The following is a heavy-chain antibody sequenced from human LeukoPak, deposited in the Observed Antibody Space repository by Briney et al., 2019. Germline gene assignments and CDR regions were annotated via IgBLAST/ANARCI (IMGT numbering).Heavy chain of an antibody. J-gene: IGHJ4*02. V-gene: IGHV4-39*07. CDR3: ASQRGQLVDY. CDR1: GGSISSSSYY. Sequence: PSETLSLTCTVFGGSISSSSYYWGWIRQPPGKGLEWIGSIYYSGSTYYNPSLKSRVTISVDTSKNQFSLKLSSVTAADTAVYYCASQRGQLVDYWGQGTLVTVSS. CDR2: IYYSGST. D-gene: IGHD6-6*01.